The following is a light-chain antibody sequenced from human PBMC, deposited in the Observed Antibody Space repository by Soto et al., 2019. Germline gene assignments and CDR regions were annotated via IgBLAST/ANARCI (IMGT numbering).Light chain of an antibody. CDR1: QSVSNNY. CDR2: GAS. Sequence: EIVLTQSPGTLSLSPGERATLSCRASQSVSNNYLAWYQQKPGQAPRLLIYGASSRATGIPDRFSGSGSGTDFTLTISRLEPEDFAVYYCQQYGSSLNFGGGTKVDIK. CDR3: QQYGSSLN. J-gene: IGKJ4*01. V-gene: IGKV3-20*01.